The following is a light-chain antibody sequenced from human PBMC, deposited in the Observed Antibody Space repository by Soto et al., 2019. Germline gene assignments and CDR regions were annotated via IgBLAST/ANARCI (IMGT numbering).Light chain of an antibody. CDR3: QQYNNWPLT. Sequence: IGMTQSPATVSVSTGERATLSCRASQSVSSYLAWYQQKPGQAPRLLIYGASTRATDIPARFSGSGSGTEFTLTISSLQSEDFALYYCQQYNNWPLTFGGGTKVDI. CDR1: QSVSSY. CDR2: GAS. J-gene: IGKJ4*01. V-gene: IGKV3-15*01.